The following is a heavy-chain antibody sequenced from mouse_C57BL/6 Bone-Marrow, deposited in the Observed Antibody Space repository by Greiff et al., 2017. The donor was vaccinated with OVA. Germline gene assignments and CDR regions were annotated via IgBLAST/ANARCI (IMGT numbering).Heavy chain of an antibody. J-gene: IGHJ3*01. CDR1: GFTFTDYY. CDR2: LRNQANGYTT. Sequence: DVKLVESGGGLVQPGGSLSLSCAASGFTFTDYYMSWVRQPPGKALEWLGFLRNQANGYTTESSASVKGRFTISRDNSHSILYLQMNALRTENSATYYCARGGDGYYPAWFAYWGQGTLVTVSA. V-gene: IGHV7-3*01. D-gene: IGHD2-3*01. CDR3: ARGGDGYYPAWFAY.